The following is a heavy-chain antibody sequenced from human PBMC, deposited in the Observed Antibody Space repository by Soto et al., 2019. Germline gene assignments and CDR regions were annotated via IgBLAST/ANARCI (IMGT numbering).Heavy chain of an antibody. V-gene: IGHV4-39*01. J-gene: IGHJ4*02. CDR3: ARYLIVGATPYYIDY. CDR2: IYNSGST. Sequence: QLQLQASGPGLVKPSETLSLTCTVSGGSISSSSYYWGWLRQPPGKGLEGTGSIYNSGSTYYNPCLKSRVTMCVDTSENQFSLKLSFVTAAATAVYYCARYLIVGATPYYIDYWGQGTLVTVFS. CDR1: GGSISSSSYY. D-gene: IGHD1-26*01.